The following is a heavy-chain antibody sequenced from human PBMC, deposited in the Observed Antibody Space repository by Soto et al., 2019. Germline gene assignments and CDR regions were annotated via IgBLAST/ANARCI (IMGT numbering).Heavy chain of an antibody. D-gene: IGHD3-10*01. J-gene: IGHJ3*02. CDR1: GFSLITTGAG. V-gene: IGHV2-5*02. Sequence: QITLKESGPTLVQPTQTLTLTCSFSGFSLITTGAGVGWIRQPPGKAPEWLALIYWDGVKRYSPALKSRLTITKDSSKNQVVLTMTNMDPVDTATYYCARRQSIMIRGANAFDIWGQGTFLSVSS. CDR2: IYWDGVK. CDR3: ARRQSIMIRGANAFDI.